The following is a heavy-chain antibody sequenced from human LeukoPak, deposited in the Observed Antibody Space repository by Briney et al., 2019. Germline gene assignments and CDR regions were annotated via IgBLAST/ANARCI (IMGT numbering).Heavy chain of an antibody. CDR3: AKDVPLYYDYVWGSYRYTEQYNWFDP. V-gene: IGHV3-23*01. J-gene: IGHJ5*02. CDR1: GFTFSSYA. D-gene: IGHD3-16*02. Sequence: GGSLRLSCAASGFTFSSYAMSWVRQAPGKGLEWVSAISGSGGSTYYADSVKGRFTISRDNSKNTLYLQMNSLRAEDTAVYYCAKDVPLYYDYVWGSYRYTEQYNWFDPWGQGTLVTVSP. CDR2: ISGSGGST.